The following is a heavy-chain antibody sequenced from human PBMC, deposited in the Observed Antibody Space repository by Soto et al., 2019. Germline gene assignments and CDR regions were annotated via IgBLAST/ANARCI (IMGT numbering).Heavy chain of an antibody. Sequence: PSETLSLTCTVSGGSVSSGSYYWSWIRQPPGKGLEWIGYIYYSGSTNYNPSLKSRVTISVDTSKNQFSLKLSSVTAADTAVYYCASQYSSGWFFDYWGQGTLVTVSS. J-gene: IGHJ4*02. CDR1: GGSVSSGSYY. D-gene: IGHD6-19*01. CDR3: ASQYSSGWFFDY. V-gene: IGHV4-61*01. CDR2: IYYSGST.